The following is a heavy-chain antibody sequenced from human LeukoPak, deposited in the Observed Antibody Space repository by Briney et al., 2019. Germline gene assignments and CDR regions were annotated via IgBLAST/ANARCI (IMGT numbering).Heavy chain of an antibody. CDR2: INPNSGGT. V-gene: IGHV1-2*02. Sequence: ASVKVSCKASGYTFTGYYMHWVRQAPGQGLELMGFINPNSGGTNYAQKFQGRVTMTRVTSISTAYMELSRLRSDDKAVYYCARGVARSAVTTYYFDYWGQGTLVTVSS. D-gene: IGHD4-17*01. J-gene: IGHJ4*02. CDR1: GYTFTGYY. CDR3: ARGVARSAVTTYYFDY.